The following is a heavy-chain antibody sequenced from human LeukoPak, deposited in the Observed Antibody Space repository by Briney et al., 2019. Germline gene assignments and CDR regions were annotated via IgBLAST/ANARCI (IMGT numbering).Heavy chain of an antibody. J-gene: IGHJ4*02. D-gene: IGHD3-3*01. CDR3: AKEGDFWSGYHDY. V-gene: IGHV3-11*01. Sequence: PGGSLRLSCAASGFTFSDYYMSWLRQAPGKGLEWVSYISSSGSTIYYADSVKGRFTISRDNAKNSLYLQMNSLRAEDTAVYYCAKEGDFWSGYHDYWGQGTLVTVSS. CDR1: GFTFSDYY. CDR2: ISSSGSTI.